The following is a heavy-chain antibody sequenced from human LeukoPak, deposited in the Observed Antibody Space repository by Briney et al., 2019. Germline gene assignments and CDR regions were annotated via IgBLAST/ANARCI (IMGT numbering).Heavy chain of an antibody. V-gene: IGHV3-48*04. CDR1: GSTFSSYS. D-gene: IGHD3-10*02. CDR2: ISSSGSTI. J-gene: IGHJ6*04. CDR3: AELGITMIGGV. Sequence: GGSLRLSCAASGSTFSSYSMNWVRQAPGKGLEWVSYISSSGSTIYYADSVKGRFTISRDNAKNSLYLQMNSLRAEDTAVYYCAELGITMIGGVWGKGTTVTISS.